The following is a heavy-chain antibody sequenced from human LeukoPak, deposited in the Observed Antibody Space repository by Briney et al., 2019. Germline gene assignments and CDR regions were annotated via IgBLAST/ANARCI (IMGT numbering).Heavy chain of an antibody. Sequence: ASVKVSCKASGYTFTGYYMHWVRQAPGQGLEWMGWINPNSGGTNYAQKFQGRVTMTRDTSISTAYMELSRLRSDDTAVYYCARVSGGGGSYHNWFDPWGQGTLVTVSS. V-gene: IGHV1-2*02. CDR2: INPNSGGT. D-gene: IGHD2-15*01. CDR3: ARVSGGGGSYHNWFDP. CDR1: GYTFTGYY. J-gene: IGHJ5*02.